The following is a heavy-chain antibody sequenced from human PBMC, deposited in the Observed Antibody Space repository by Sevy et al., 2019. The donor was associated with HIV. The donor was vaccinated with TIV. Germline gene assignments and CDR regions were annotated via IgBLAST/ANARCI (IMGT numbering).Heavy chain of an antibody. D-gene: IGHD5-12*01. CDR3: ATEGLSGYDAPFAY. V-gene: IGHV3-23*01. CDR1: GFTFSNYA. Sequence: GGSLRLSCAAPGFTFSNYAMSWVRQAPGKGLEWVSAISGSGGRIYYADSVKGRFTISRDNSKNTLYLQMNSLRAEDTAVYYCATEGLSGYDAPFAYWGQGTLVTVSS. J-gene: IGHJ4*02. CDR2: ISGSGGRI.